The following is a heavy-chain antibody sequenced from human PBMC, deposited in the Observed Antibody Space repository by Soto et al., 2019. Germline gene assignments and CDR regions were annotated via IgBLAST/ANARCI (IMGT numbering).Heavy chain of an antibody. V-gene: IGHV3-23*01. Sequence: GWSLRLSCAASGFTFSSYAMSLVRQAPGKGLEWVSSISGCGGSTYYADSVKGRFTISRDNSKNTLYLQMNSLRAEDTAVYYWANPYDSSGYYDSLSNPPDYWGKGTLVTVSS. D-gene: IGHD3-22*01. CDR2: ISGCGGST. J-gene: IGHJ4*02. CDR1: GFTFSSYA. CDR3: ANPYDSSGYYDSLSNPPDY.